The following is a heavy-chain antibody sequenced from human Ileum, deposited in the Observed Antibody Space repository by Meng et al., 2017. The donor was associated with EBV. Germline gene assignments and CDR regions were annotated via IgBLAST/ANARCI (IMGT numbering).Heavy chain of an antibody. CDR3: ATVRDGYPRLFDY. D-gene: IGHD5-24*01. Sequence: HLVEFGGGLVQPGGSLRLSCAASGFTFSDYWMHWVRQAPGKGLVWVSHITSDGSSTNYADSVKGRFTISRDNAKNTLYLQMNSLRAEDAAVYYCATVRDGYPRLFDYWGQGTLVTVSS. V-gene: IGHV3-74*01. J-gene: IGHJ4*02. CDR1: GFTFSDYW. CDR2: ITSDGSST.